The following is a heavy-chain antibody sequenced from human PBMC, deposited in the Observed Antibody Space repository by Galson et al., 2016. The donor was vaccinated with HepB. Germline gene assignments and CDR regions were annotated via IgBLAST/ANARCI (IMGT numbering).Heavy chain of an antibody. CDR2: ISYDGSKK. J-gene: IGHJ6*02. CDR3: AKDEFLEGDYYYYGVDV. D-gene: IGHD3-3*01. Sequence: SLRLSCAASGFTFSSYGMYWVRQAPGKGLEWVAVISYDGSKKYYADSVKGRFTISRDNSKNTLYLQMSSLRAEDTAVYYCAKDEFLEGDYYYYGVDVWGQGTTVTVSS. V-gene: IGHV3-30*18. CDR1: GFTFSSYG.